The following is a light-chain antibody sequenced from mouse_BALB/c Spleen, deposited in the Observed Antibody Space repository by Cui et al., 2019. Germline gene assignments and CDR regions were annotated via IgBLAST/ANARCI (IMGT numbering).Light chain of an antibody. J-gene: IGKJ1*01. CDR1: SSGSY. CDR3: QQWSSYPRT. CDR2: DTS. V-gene: IGKV4-55*01. Sequence: HIVLTPSPALMSASPGAQVTLTCSASSSGSYMDWYQQKPGSSPRLLIYDTSNLASGVPVRFSGSGSGTSYSLKISRMEAEDAATYYCQQWSSYPRTFGGGTKLEIK.